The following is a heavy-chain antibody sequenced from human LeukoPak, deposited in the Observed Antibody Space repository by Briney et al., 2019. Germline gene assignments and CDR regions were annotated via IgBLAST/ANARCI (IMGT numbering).Heavy chain of an antibody. Sequence: HPWGSLRLSCAASGFTFSYFWMHWFRQTPGKGLVWGSCINTDGSYSTYADSVKSRFTISRDNVRNTLYLQMNSLRAEDSAVYYCARDFDGPRASDYWGQGISVTVSS. J-gene: IGHJ4*02. D-gene: IGHD4-17*01. V-gene: IGHV3-74*01. CDR1: GFTFSYFW. CDR3: ARDFDGPRASDY. CDR2: INTDGSYS.